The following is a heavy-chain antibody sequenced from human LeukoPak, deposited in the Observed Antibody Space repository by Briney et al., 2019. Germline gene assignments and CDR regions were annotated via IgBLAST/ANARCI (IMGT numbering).Heavy chain of an antibody. CDR2: TCSTRTYI. CDR3: ARGFGGYCSSTSCLVTIDY. D-gene: IGHD2-2*01. CDR1: GFTFSSYT. J-gene: IGHJ4*02. V-gene: IGHV3-21*01. Sequence: GGSLRLSCAASGFTFSSYTMNWVRQAPGKGPEWVSSTCSTRTYICYADSVKGRFTISRDNAKNSVYLQMDGLRAEDTAVYYCARGFGGYCSSTSCLVTIDYWGQGIPVTVSS.